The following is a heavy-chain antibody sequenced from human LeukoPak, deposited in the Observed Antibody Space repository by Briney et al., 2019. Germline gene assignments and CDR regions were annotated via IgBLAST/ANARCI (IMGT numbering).Heavy chain of an antibody. D-gene: IGHD5-24*01. J-gene: IGHJ4*02. CDR1: GGSFSGYY. V-gene: IGHV4-34*01. CDR2: INHSGST. Sequence: PSETLSLTCAVYGGSFSGYYWSWIRQPPGKGLEWIGEINHSGSTNYNPSLKSRVTISVDTSKNQFSLKLSSVTAADTAVYYCAREGEVEMATSFDYWGQGTLATVSS. CDR3: AREGEVEMATSFDY.